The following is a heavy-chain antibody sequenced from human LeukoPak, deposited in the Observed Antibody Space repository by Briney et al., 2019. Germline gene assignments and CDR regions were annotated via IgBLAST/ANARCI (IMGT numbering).Heavy chain of an antibody. D-gene: IGHD3-10*01. J-gene: IGHJ4*02. Sequence: SGTLSLTCAVYGGSFSGYYWSWIRQPPGKGLEWIGEINHSGSTNYNPSLKSRVTISVDTSKNQFSLKLSSVTAADTAVYYCARGLSPSDFDYWGQGTLVTVSS. CDR3: ARGLSPSDFDY. CDR1: GGSFSGYY. V-gene: IGHV4-34*01. CDR2: INHSGST.